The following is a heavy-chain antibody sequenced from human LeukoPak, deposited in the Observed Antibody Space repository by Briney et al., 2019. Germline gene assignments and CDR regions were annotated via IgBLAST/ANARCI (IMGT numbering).Heavy chain of an antibody. V-gene: IGHV3-20*04. D-gene: IGHD1-26*01. Sequence: RAGGSLRLSCAASGFTFDDHGMSWVRQAPGKGLEWVSGINWNGDNTRYADAVKGRFSISRDNANDSLFLQMNNLRAEDTAFYYCTRGMGYSNPYYFDYWGQGTLLTVSS. CDR3: TRGMGYSNPYYFDY. J-gene: IGHJ4*02. CDR2: INWNGDNT. CDR1: GFTFDDHG.